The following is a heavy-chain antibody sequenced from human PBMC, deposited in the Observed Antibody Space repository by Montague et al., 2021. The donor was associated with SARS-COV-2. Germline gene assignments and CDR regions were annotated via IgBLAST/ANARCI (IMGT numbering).Heavy chain of an antibody. CDR2: INHNRIT. V-gene: IGHV4-34*01. D-gene: IGHD3-22*01. CDR1: GGSFSDYT. CDR3: ARGRVAITMMVVVFTGGVYCFDP. Sequence: SETLSLTCAVSGGSFSDYTWTWIRQPPGKGLEGIVEINHNRITKYNQTPQNRVITIVVVSNNQLSLMLTSVTAADTAVYYYARGRVAITMMVVVFTGGVYCFDPWGQGTLVTVSS. J-gene: IGHJ5*02.